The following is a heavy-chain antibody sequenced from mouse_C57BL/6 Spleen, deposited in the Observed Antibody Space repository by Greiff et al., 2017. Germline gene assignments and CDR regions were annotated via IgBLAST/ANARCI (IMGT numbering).Heavy chain of an antibody. CDR2: IYPRDGST. Sequence: VQLQESGPELVKPGASVKLSCKASGYTFTSYGINWVKQRPGQGLEWIGWIYPRDGSTKYNEKFKGKATLTVDTSSSTAYMELHSLTSEDSAVYCGAEERWLPFDYWGQGTTLTVSS. V-gene: IGHV1-85*01. CDR3: AEERWLPFDY. D-gene: IGHD2-3*01. CDR1: GYTFTSYG. J-gene: IGHJ2*01.